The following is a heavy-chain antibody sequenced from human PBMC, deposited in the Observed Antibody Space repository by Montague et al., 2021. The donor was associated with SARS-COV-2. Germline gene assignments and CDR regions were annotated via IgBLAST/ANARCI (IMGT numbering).Heavy chain of an antibody. J-gene: IGHJ4*02. CDR1: GLTIRNYW. CDR2: IHQDGGAK. Sequence: SLRLSCAASGLTIRNYWMSWVRQAPGKGLEWVANIHQDGGAKDYVDSVKGRFTISRDNAKNRLYLEMNSLRVEDSAIYYCARNELWGQGTLVTVSS. CDR3: ARNEL. V-gene: IGHV3-7*01.